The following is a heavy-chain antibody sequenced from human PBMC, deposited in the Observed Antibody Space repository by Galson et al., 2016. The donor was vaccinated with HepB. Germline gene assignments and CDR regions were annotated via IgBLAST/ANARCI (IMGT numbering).Heavy chain of an antibody. Sequence: SCAVSGFTFSSYSINWVRQAPGKGLAWISYISPSSRTIYYADSGKGRFTISRDNAKSSLYLQMNSLRGEDTAVYYCARMAGMDVWGQGTTVTVSS. J-gene: IGHJ6*02. D-gene: IGHD5-24*01. CDR1: GFTFSSYS. CDR2: ISPSSRTI. CDR3: ARMAGMDV. V-gene: IGHV3-48*04.